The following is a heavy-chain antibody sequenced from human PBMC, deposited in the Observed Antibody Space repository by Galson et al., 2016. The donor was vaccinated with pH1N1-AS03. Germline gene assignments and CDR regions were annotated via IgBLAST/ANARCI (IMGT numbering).Heavy chain of an antibody. J-gene: IGHJ5*01. Sequence: FTNFDIKWVRQATGQGLEWMGWMNPNSGEAGYAQKFQGRVTLTRDTSITTAYMELSSLRSDDTAVYYCARVMANNWFDSWGQGTLVTVSS. CDR1: FTNFD. V-gene: IGHV1-8*01. CDR3: ARVMANNWFDS. D-gene: IGHD5-24*01. CDR2: MNPNSGEA.